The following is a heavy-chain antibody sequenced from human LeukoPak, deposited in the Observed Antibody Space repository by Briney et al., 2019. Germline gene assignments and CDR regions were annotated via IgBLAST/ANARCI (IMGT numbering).Heavy chain of an antibody. D-gene: IGHD3-16*02. Sequence: GGSLRLSCAASGFTFDDYTMHGVREAPGKGLEWDSLSSCDGGSTYYADSVKGRFTISRDNSKNSLYLQMNSLRTEDTALYYCAKELRLGELSLYRGGGIDYWGQGTLVTVSS. J-gene: IGHJ4*02. V-gene: IGHV3-43*01. CDR1: GFTFDDYT. CDR2: SSCDGGST. CDR3: AKELRLGELSLYRGGGIDY.